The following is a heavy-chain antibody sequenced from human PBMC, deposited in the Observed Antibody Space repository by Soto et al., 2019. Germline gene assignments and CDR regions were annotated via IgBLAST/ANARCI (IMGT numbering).Heavy chain of an antibody. J-gene: IGHJ4*02. CDR1: GFTFSSYG. V-gene: IGHV3-33*07. D-gene: IGHD5-12*01. CDR2: IWSDGSTQ. CDR3: ARDGYNHYFDS. Sequence: HPGGSLRLSCVASGFTFSSYGAYWVRQVPGKGLEWVAVIWSDGSTQHYADPVKGRFTISRDNSKSTLYLQMSSLRAEDSAVYYCARDGYNHYFDSWGQGTPVTVSS.